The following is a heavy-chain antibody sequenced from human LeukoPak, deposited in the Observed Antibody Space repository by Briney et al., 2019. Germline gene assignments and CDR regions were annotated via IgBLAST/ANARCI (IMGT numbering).Heavy chain of an antibody. CDR1: GDSISTSSYY. J-gene: IGHJ4*02. D-gene: IGHD6-6*01. CDR3: ARLTSSRHSFES. CDR2: VYFNGGT. Sequence: SETLSLTFTVSGDSISTSSYYWSCIRQPPGGGLEYVGSVYFNGGTYYNPTLRSRLTISIETSKNQFSLTLTSVTAADTAIYYCARLTSSRHSFESWGQGTLVTVSS. V-gene: IGHV4-39*01.